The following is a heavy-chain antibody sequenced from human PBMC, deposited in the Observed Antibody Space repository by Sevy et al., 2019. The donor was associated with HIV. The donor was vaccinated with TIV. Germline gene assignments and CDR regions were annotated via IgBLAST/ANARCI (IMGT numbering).Heavy chain of an antibody. CDR3: ARDNGHSGSLNYFDY. J-gene: IGHJ4*02. CDR2: IYTSGST. Sequence: SETLSLTCTVSGGSISSYYWSWIRQPAGKGLEWIGRIYTSGSTNYNPSLKSRVTMSVDTSKNQFYLRLSSVTAADTAVYYCARDNGHSGSLNYFDYWGQGTLVTVSS. CDR1: GGSISSYY. V-gene: IGHV4-4*07. D-gene: IGHD1-26*01.